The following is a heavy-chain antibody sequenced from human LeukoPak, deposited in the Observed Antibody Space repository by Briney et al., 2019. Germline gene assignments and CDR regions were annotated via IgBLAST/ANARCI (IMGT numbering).Heavy chain of an antibody. D-gene: IGHD5-24*01. J-gene: IGHJ4*02. Sequence: GGSLRLSCAASGFTFSSYAMSWVRQAPGKGLEWVSVIYSGGSTYYADSVKGRFTISRDNSKNTVYLQMNSLRAEDTAVYYCARESSGWLQLFDYWGQGTLVTVSS. CDR1: GFTFSSYA. V-gene: IGHV3-66*01. CDR2: IYSGGST. CDR3: ARESSGWLQLFDY.